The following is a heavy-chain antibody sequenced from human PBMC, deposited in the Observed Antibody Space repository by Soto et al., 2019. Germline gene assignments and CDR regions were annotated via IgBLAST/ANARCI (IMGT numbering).Heavy chain of an antibody. CDR2: INHSGST. CDR3: ARGFVNIVAGALNWFDP. Sequence: SETLSLTCAVYGGSFSGYYWSWIRQPPGKGLEWIGEINHSGSTNYNPSLKSRVTISVDTSKNQFSLKLSSVTAADTAVYYCARGFVNIVAGALNWFDPWGQGTLVTVSS. V-gene: IGHV4-34*01. CDR1: GGSFSGYY. D-gene: IGHD5-12*01. J-gene: IGHJ5*02.